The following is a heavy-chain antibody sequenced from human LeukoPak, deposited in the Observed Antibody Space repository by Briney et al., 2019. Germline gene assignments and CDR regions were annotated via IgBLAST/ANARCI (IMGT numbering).Heavy chain of an antibody. V-gene: IGHV4-30-4*08. J-gene: IGHJ3*02. D-gene: IGHD3-3*01. CDR3: ARANSIFGVVMDI. CDR2: IYYSGST. CDR1: GGSISSGDYY. Sequence: SETLSLTCTVSGGSISSGDYYWGWIRQPPGKGLEWIGYIYYSGSTYYNPSLKSRVTISVDTSKNQFSLKLSSVTAADTAVYYCARANSIFGVVMDIWGQGTMVTVSS.